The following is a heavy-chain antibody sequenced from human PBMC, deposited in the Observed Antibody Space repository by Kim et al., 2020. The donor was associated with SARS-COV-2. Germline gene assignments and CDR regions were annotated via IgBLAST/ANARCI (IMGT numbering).Heavy chain of an antibody. J-gene: IGHJ5*01. D-gene: IGHD3-22*01. CDR3: ARGEDGAAYYDPLGIDA. CDR1: GGSFSGYY. V-gene: IGHV4-34*01. CDR2: INRSGNT. Sequence: SETLSLTCTVYGGSFSGYYWSWIRQPPGKGLEWIGEINRSGNTDYNPSLKSRVTISVDTSKNQFSLKLTSVTAADTAVYYCARGEDGAAYYDPLGIDAWG.